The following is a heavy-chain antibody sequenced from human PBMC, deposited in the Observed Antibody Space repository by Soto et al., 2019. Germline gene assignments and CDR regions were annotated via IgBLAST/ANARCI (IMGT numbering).Heavy chain of an antibody. Sequence: EVQLLESGGGLVQPGGALRLSCAASGFTFSSHAMSWVRQAPGKGLEWISSISAGSEGAYYADSVKGRFTISRDNSNNTLYLQMNSLRADATAVYYCARDLWWYLHWGQGTLVTVSS. V-gene: IGHV3-23*01. J-gene: IGHJ4*02. D-gene: IGHD2-15*01. CDR2: ISAGSEGA. CDR1: GFTFSSHA. CDR3: ARDLWWYLH.